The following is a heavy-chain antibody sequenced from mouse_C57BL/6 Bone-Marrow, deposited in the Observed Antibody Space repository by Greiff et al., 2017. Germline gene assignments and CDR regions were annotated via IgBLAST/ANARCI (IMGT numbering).Heavy chain of an antibody. CDR3: ARSSLSAVDY. Sequence: EVQLQQSGAELVKPGASVKIPCKASGYTFTDYNMEWVKQSHGKSLEWIGDINPNNGDTNYNQQFKGKATLTVDKSSSTAYMELRSLTAEDTAVYYCARSSLSAVDYGGEGTSVTVS. CDR2: INPNNGDT. J-gene: IGHJ4*01. D-gene: IGHD6-1*01. V-gene: IGHV1-18*01. CDR1: GYTFTDYN.